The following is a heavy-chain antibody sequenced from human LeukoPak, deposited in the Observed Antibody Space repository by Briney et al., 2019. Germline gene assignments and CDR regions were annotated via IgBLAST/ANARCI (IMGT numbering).Heavy chain of an antibody. J-gene: IGHJ5*02. CDR1: GGSISSSTYY. CDR3: AREGTSGTHLNWFDP. Sequence: TSQTLSLTCTVSGGSISSSTYYWGWIRPPPGKGLEWIGSIYYSGSTYYNPSLKSRVTLSVDTSKNQFSLKLSSVTAADTAVYYCAREGTSGTHLNWFDPWGQGTLVSV. CDR2: IYYSGST. D-gene: IGHD1-1*01. V-gene: IGHV4-39*07.